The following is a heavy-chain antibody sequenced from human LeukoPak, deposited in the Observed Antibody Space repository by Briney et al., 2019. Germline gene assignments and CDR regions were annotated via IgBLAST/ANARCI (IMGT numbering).Heavy chain of an antibody. CDR2: ISGSGGST. D-gene: IGHD1-1*01. J-gene: IGHJ4*02. V-gene: IGHV3-23*01. CDR3: ASGNNWSEFDY. Sequence: GGSLRLSCAASGFTFSSYGMSWVRQAPGKGLEWVSAISGSGGSTYYADSVKGRFTISRDNAKNSLSLQMNSLRAEDTALYYCASGNNWSEFDYWGQGTLVTVSS. CDR1: GFTFSSYG.